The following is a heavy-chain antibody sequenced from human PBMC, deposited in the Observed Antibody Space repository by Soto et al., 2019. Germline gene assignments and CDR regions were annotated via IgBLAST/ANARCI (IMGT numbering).Heavy chain of an antibody. J-gene: IGHJ4*02. D-gene: IGHD4-17*01. CDR1: GFTFSSYG. V-gene: IGHV3-30*18. CDR2: ISYDGSNK. Sequence: VQLVESGGGVVQPGRSLRLSCAASGFTFSSYGMHWVRQAPGKGLEWVAVISYDGSNKYYADSVKGRFTISRDNSKNTLYLQMNSLRAEDTAVYYCAKTFIGDYGDYDGHFDYWGQGTLVTVSS. CDR3: AKTFIGDYGDYDGHFDY.